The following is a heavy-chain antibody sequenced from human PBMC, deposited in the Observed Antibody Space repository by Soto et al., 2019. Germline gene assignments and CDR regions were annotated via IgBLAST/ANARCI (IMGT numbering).Heavy chain of an antibody. CDR1: GYTFTSYG. Sequence: ASVKVSCKASGYTFTSYGISWVRQAPGQGLEWMGWISAYNGNTNYAQKLQGRVTMTTDTSTSTAYMELRSLRSDDTAVYYCARDPLLCFGEVLSLASGYWGQGTLVTVSS. J-gene: IGHJ4*02. CDR3: ARDPLLCFGEVLSLASGY. V-gene: IGHV1-18*01. CDR2: ISAYNGNT. D-gene: IGHD3-10*01.